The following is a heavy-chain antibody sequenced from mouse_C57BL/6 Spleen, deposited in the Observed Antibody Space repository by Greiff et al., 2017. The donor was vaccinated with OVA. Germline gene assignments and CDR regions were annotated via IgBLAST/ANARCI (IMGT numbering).Heavy chain of an antibody. Sequence: QVQLQQPGAELVRPGSSVKLSCKASGYTFTSYWMHWVKQRPIQGLEWIGNIDPSDSETHYNQKFKDKATLTVDKSFSTAYMQLSSLTSEDSAVYYCARDYYGSPYYGMDYWGQGTSVTVSS. CDR2: IDPSDSET. CDR3: ARDYYGSPYYGMDY. V-gene: IGHV1-52*01. CDR1: GYTFTSYW. D-gene: IGHD1-1*01. J-gene: IGHJ4*01.